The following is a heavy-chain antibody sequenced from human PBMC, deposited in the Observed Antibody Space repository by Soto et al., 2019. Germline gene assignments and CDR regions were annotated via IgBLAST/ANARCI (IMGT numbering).Heavy chain of an antibody. D-gene: IGHD3-10*01. V-gene: IGHV3-33*01. CDR3: ARAGVENWLDP. CDR2: IWYDGSND. J-gene: IGHJ5*02. CDR1: GFTFNKYG. Sequence: QVQLVESGRGVVQPGRSLRLSCEGSGFTFNKYGMHWVRQAPGKGLEWVAIIWYDGSNDFYADSVKGRFTISKDNSKNKVYLEMDSLRVEDTGIYYCARAGVENWLDPWGQGTLVTVSS.